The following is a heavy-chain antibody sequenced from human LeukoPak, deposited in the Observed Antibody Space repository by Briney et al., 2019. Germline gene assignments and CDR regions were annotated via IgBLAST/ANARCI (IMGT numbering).Heavy chain of an antibody. D-gene: IGHD3-22*01. CDR3: ARAPDSSGYLSYYYYYYYMDV. J-gene: IGHJ6*03. CDR1: GYTFTSYY. Sequence: GASVKVSCKASGYTFTSYYMHWVRQAPGQGLEWMGIINPSGGSTSYAQKFQGRVTMTRDTSTSTVYMELSSLRSEDTAVYYCARAPDSSGYLSYYYYYYYMDVWGKGTTATVSS. CDR2: INPSGGST. V-gene: IGHV1-46*01.